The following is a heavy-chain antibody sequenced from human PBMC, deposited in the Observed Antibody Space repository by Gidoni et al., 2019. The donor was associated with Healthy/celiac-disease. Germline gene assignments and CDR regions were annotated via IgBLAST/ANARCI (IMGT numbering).Heavy chain of an antibody. CDR2: FDPEDGET. V-gene: IGHV1-24*01. Sequence: QVQLVQSGAEVKKPGASVKVSCKVSGYTLTELSMHWVRQAPGKGLEWMGGFDPEDGETIYAQTFQGRVTMTEDTSTDTAYMELNSLRSEDTAVYYCATSIQLWRTKHDAFDIWGQGTTTTVSS. CDR3: ATSIQLWRTKHDAFDI. CDR1: GYTLTELS. D-gene: IGHD5-18*01. J-gene: IGHJ3*02.